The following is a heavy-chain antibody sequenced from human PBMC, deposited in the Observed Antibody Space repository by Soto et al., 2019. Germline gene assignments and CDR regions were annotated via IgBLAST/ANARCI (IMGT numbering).Heavy chain of an antibody. V-gene: IGHV3-15*07. D-gene: IGHD3-3*01. CDR2: IKSKTDGGTT. Sequence: GGSLRLSCAASGFTFSNAWMNWVRQAPGKGLEWVGRIKSKTDGGTTDYAAPVKGRFTISRDDSKNTLYLQMNSLKTEDTAVYYCTTLSITIFGVVIPQEYPNLYDYWGQGTLVTVSS. CDR1: GFTFSNAW. J-gene: IGHJ4*02. CDR3: TTLSITIFGVVIPQEYPNLYDY.